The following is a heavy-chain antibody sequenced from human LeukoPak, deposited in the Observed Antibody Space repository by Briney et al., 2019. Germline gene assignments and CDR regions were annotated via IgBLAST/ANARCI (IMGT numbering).Heavy chain of an antibody. CDR1: GFTFSTYA. Sequence: GGPLRLSCAASGFTFSTYAVNWVRQAPGKGLEWVSAISSSGGTTYYADPVKGRYRISRDNSKNSLYLRTNSLRAEDTAVYYCAKDRNALPTNFDSWGQGTLVTVSA. V-gene: IGHV3-23*01. J-gene: IGHJ4*02. CDR2: ISSSGGTT. D-gene: IGHD5-24*01. CDR3: AKDRNALPTNFDS.